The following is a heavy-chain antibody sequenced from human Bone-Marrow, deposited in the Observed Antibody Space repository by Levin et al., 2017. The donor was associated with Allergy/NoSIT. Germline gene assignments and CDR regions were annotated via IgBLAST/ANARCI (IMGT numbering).Heavy chain of an antibody. Sequence: PEASVKVSCKASGYTFTDYHIHWVRQAPGHGLEWLGRIDPNTAGTNYAPTFQGRVSMTTDTSITTAYMQLTGLRPDDTAVYFCARETEIPEIVKWVWFCDHWGPGTLVAVSS. CDR2: IDPNTAGT. J-gene: IGHJ4*02. CDR3: ARETEIPEIVKWVWFCDH. CDR1: GYTFTDYH. V-gene: IGHV1-2*06. D-gene: IGHD1-26*01.